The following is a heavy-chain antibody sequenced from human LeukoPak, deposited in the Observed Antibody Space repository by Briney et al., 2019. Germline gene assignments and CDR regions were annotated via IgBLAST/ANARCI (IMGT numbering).Heavy chain of an antibody. CDR2: ISGSDGRT. J-gene: IGHJ3*02. Sequence: GGSLRLSCAASGFTFSSYAMNWVRQAPGKGLEWVSAISGSDGRTYYADSVKGRFTISRDNSKNTVYLQMNSLRAEDTAVYYCARAKDGAFDIWGQGTMVTVSS. V-gene: IGHV3-23*01. CDR3: ARAKDGAFDI. CDR1: GFTFSSYA.